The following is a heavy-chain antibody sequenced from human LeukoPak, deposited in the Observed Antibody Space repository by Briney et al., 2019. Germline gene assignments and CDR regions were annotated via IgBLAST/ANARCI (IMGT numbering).Heavy chain of an antibody. J-gene: IGHJ4*02. V-gene: IGHV1-18*01. CDR3: ARDGWSYSSSWYAGGFDY. CDR1: GYTFTSYG. D-gene: IGHD6-13*01. Sequence: ASVKVSCKASGYTFTSYGISWVRQAPGQGLEWMGWISAYNGNTNYAQKLQGRVTMTTDTSTSTAYMELRSLRSDDTAVYYCARDGWSYSSSWYAGGFDYWGQGTLVTVSS. CDR2: ISAYNGNT.